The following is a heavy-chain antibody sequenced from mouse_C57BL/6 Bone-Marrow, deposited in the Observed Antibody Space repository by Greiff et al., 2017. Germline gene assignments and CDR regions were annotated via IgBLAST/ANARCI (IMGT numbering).Heavy chain of an antibody. CDR2: INPNNGGT. V-gene: IGHV1-18*01. J-gene: IGHJ2*01. D-gene: IGHD2-2*01. CDR1: GYTFTDYN. CDR3: ARCPRYGYGVGRGYYSYY. Sequence: EVQLQQSGPELVKPGASVKIPCKASGYTFTDYNMDWVKQSHGKSLEWIGDINPNNGGTIYNQKFKGKATVTVDKSSSTAYMELRSLTSEDTAVYYCARCPRYGYGVGRGYYSYYWGQGTTLTVSS.